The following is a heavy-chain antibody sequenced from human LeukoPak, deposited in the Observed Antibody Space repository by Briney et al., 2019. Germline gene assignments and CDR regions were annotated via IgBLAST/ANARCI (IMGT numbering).Heavy chain of an antibody. CDR3: AKDSITFGGVIVPSAFDI. V-gene: IGHV3-9*03. J-gene: IGHJ3*02. CDR1: GFTFDDYA. Sequence: GGSLRLSCAASGFTFDDYAMHWVRQAPGKGLEWVSGISWNSGSIGYADSVKGRFTISGDNAKNSLYLQMNSLRAEDMALYYCAKDSITFGGVIVPSAFDIWGQGTMVTVSS. CDR2: ISWNSGSI. D-gene: IGHD3-16*02.